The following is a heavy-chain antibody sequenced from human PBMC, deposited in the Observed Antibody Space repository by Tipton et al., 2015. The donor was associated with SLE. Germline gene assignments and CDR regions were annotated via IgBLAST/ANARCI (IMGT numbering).Heavy chain of an antibody. Sequence: LRLSCAVSGGSFNGYSWSWVRQSPGKGLEWIGEISHSRTTNYNPSLKSRVSMSLDTSTTQFSLGLSSVTAADTAVYYCARGVAGYFYYCYLDVWGKGTTVTIPS. V-gene: IGHV4-34*01. CDR1: GGSFNGYS. CDR3: ARGVAGYFYYCYLDV. J-gene: IGHJ6*03. CDR2: ISHSRTT.